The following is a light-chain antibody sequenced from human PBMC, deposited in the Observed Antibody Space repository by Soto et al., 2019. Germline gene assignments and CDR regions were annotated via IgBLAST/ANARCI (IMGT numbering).Light chain of an antibody. CDR3: CSYAGSSTLV. V-gene: IGLV2-23*01. J-gene: IGLJ3*02. Sequence: QSVLTQPASVSGSPGQSITISCTGTSSDVGSYNFVSWYQHHPGKAPKLMVYEGGKRPSGVSNRFSGDTASLTISGLQAEDEAYYYCCSYAGSSTLVFGGGTKLTVL. CDR2: EGG. CDR1: SSDVGSYNF.